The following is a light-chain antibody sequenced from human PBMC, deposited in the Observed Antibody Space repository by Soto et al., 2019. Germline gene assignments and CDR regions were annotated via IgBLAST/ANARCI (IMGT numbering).Light chain of an antibody. V-gene: IGLV1-40*01. J-gene: IGLJ1*01. Sequence: QSVLTQPPSVSGAPGQRVTISCTGSSSNSGAGYHVHWYQQLPGAAPKLLIFGDSNRPSGVPDRFSGSKSGTSASLAITGLQADDEADYYCQSSDSRLSGSDVFGTGTRSPS. CDR1: SSNSGAGYH. CDR2: GDS. CDR3: QSSDSRLSGSDV.